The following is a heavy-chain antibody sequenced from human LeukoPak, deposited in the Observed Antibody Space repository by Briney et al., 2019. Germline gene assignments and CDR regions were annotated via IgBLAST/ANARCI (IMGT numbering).Heavy chain of an antibody. J-gene: IGHJ1*01. V-gene: IGHV3-23*01. CDR3: ARDRGFCGSTTCYVAEYFQH. Sequence: GGSLRLSCAASGFTFSSYWMSWVRQAPGRGLEWVSAISGSGGSTYYADSVKGRFTISRDNSKNTLFLQMNSLRGEDTAVYYCARDRGFCGSTTCYVAEYFQHWGQGTLLTVSS. CDR1: GFTFSSYW. D-gene: IGHD2-2*01. CDR2: ISGSGGST.